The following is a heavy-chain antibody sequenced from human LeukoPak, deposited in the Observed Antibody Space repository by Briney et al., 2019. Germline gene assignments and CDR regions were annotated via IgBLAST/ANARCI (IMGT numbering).Heavy chain of an antibody. V-gene: IGHV3-23*01. J-gene: IGHJ3*02. CDR2: ISASAGSA. CDR1: GFTFSNYA. D-gene: IGHD3-10*01. Sequence: QAGGSLRLSCEVSGFTFSNYAMNWVRQAPGKGLEWVSSISASAGSAVYGDSVKGRFTISRVNAENTLYLQMDSLRADDTAIYYCAKDQRSGEYDYGWGPFGIWGQGTMVTVSS. CDR3: AKDQRSGEYDYGWGPFGI.